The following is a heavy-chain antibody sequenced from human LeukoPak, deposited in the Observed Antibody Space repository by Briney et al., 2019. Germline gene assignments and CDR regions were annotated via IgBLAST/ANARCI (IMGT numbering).Heavy chain of an antibody. CDR2: ISSSSSYI. CDR3: ARDLDPMTPFDY. Sequence: GGSLRLSCAASGFTFSSYSMNWVRQAPGKGLEWVSSISSSSSYIYYADSVKGRFTISRDNAKNSLYLQMNSLRAEDTAVYYCARDLDPMTPFDYWGQGTLVTVSS. V-gene: IGHV3-21*01. CDR1: GFTFSSYS. J-gene: IGHJ4*02.